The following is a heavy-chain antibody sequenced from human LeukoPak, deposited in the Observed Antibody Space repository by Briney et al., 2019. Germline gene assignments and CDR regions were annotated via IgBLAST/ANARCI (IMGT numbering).Heavy chain of an antibody. V-gene: IGHV4-59*08. Sequence: SETLSLTCTVSGGSTSSYYWSWIRQPPGKGLEWIGYIYYSGSTNYSPSLKSRVTISVDTSKNQFSLKLSSVTAADTAVYYCARFRYSSGWVDYWGQGTLVTVSS. CDR1: GGSTSSYY. CDR3: ARFRYSSGWVDY. CDR2: IYYSGST. J-gene: IGHJ4*02. D-gene: IGHD6-19*01.